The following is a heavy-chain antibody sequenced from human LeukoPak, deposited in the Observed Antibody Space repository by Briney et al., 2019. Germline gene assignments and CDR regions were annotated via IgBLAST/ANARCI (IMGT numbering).Heavy chain of an antibody. CDR2: IYHSGST. CDR1: GGSISSSNW. J-gene: IGHJ4*02. Sequence: SGTLSLTCAVSGGSISSSNWWSWVRQPPGKGLEWIGEIYHSGSTNYNPSLKSRVTISVDRSKNQFSLKLSSVTAADTAVYYCARAELLWFGEPSSFDYWGQGTLVTVSS. D-gene: IGHD3-10*01. V-gene: IGHV4-4*02. CDR3: ARAELLWFGEPSSFDY.